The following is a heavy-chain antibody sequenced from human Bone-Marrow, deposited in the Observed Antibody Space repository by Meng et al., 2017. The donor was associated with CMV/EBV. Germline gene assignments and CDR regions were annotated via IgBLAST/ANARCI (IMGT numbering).Heavy chain of an antibody. Sequence: ASVKVSCKASGYTFTSYDINWVRQAPGQGLEWMGWINPNSGGTNYAQKFQGRVTMTRDTSISTAYMELSRLRSDDTAVYYCARDRHTMVRGVNNWFDPWGQGTLVTGSS. CDR2: INPNSGGT. V-gene: IGHV1-2*02. D-gene: IGHD3-10*01. CDR1: GYTFTSYD. CDR3: ARDRHTMVRGVNNWFDP. J-gene: IGHJ5*02.